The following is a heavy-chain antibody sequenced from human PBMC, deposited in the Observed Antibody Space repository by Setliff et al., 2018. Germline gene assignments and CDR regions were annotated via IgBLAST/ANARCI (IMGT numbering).Heavy chain of an antibody. D-gene: IGHD3-10*01. CDR3: ARSHYYASGNSHYYYMDV. Sequence: KPSETLSLTCNVSGGSISSDYWSWIRQPPGRPLEWIGYFYHSASTNYNPSLKGRVTMSADTSKNQLSLSLTSVSVADTAIYYCARSHYYASGNSHYYYMDVWGKGTAVTVSS. CDR1: GGSISSDY. V-gene: IGHV4-59*08. J-gene: IGHJ6*03. CDR2: FYHSAST.